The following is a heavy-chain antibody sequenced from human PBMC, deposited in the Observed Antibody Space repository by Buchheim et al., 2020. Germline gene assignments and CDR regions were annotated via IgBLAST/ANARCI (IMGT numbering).Heavy chain of an antibody. CDR2: INYSGST. Sequence: QLQLQESGPGLVKPSETLSLTCTVSGGSFSSSTYYWAWIRQPPGKGLEWIGSINYSGSTYYSASLRSRVTISVDPSKNQFFLNLDSVTAADTAVYYCARRIAGTGYDPWGQGNL. CDR1: GGSFSSSTYY. D-gene: IGHD3-10*01. CDR3: ARRIAGTGYDP. V-gene: IGHV4-39*01. J-gene: IGHJ5*02.